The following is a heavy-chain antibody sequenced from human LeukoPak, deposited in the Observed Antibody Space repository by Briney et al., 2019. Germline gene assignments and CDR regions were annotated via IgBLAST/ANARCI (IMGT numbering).Heavy chain of an antibody. CDR3: ARDRDSSGYDY. CDR2: ISSSSSYI. Sequence: GGSLRLSCAASGFTFSSYSMNWVRQAPGKGLEWVSSISSSSSYIYYADSVKGRFTISRDNAKNSPYLQMNSLRAEDTAVYYCARDRDSSGYDYWGQGTLVTVSS. CDR1: GFTFSSYS. V-gene: IGHV3-21*01. D-gene: IGHD3-22*01. J-gene: IGHJ4*02.